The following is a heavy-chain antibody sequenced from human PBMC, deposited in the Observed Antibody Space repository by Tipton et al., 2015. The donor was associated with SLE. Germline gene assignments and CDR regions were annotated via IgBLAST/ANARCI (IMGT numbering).Heavy chain of an antibody. CDR2: IYFIGST. J-gene: IGHJ3*02. D-gene: IGHD3-3*01. Sequence: LRLSCTVSGGSIISGSNYWNWIRQSAGKGLEWIGHIYFIGSTNYNPSLKCRATISLDTSKNQFSLQLSSVTAADTSVYYCARGKDYDFWSGYYRRDASDIWGQGTMVTVSS. CDR1: GGSIISGSNY. CDR3: ARGKDYDFWSGYYRRDASDI. V-gene: IGHV4-61*09.